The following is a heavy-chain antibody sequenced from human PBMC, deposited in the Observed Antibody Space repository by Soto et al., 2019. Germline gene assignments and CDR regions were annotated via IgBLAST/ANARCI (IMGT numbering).Heavy chain of an antibody. CDR3: ASSLTYSGSWEGAFDI. D-gene: IGHD1-26*01. V-gene: IGHV4-59*08. J-gene: IGHJ3*02. Sequence: LCGGSINNNYWTWIRQPPGKGLEWIGYIYYSASTNYNPSLKSRVTKSVDTSKNQFSLKLSSVTAADTAVYYCASSLTYSGSWEGAFDIWGQGTMVTVSS. CDR2: IYYSAST. CDR1: GGSINNNY.